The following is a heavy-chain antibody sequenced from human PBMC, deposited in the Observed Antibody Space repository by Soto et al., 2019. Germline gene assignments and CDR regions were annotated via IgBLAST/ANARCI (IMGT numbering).Heavy chain of an antibody. CDR1: GFTFSDYY. CDR2: ISSSGSTI. Sequence: LRLSCAASGFTFSDYYMSWIRQAPGKGLEWVSYISSSGSTIYYADSVRGRFTISRDNAKNSLYLQMNSLRAEDTAVYYCARVGMTTVTAPDYWGQGTLVTVSS. D-gene: IGHD4-17*01. J-gene: IGHJ4*02. V-gene: IGHV3-11*01. CDR3: ARVGMTTVTAPDY.